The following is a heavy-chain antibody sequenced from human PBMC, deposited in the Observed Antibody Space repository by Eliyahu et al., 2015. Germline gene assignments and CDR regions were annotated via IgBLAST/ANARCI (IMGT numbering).Heavy chain of an antibody. CDR2: ISSSSSYI. D-gene: IGHD6-19*01. CDR1: GFTFXSYS. Sequence: EVQLVESGGGLVKPGGSLRLSCAXSGFTFXSYSMNWVRQXPGKGLEWVSSISSSSSYIYYADSVKGRFTISRDNAKNSLYLQMNSLRAEDTAVYYCARGVAAHFDYWGQGTLVTVSS. V-gene: IGHV3-21*01. J-gene: IGHJ4*02. CDR3: ARGVAAHFDY.